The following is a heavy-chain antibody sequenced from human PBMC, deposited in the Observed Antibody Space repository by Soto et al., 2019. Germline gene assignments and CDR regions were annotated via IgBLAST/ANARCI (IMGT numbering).Heavy chain of an antibody. D-gene: IGHD6-6*01. V-gene: IGHV4-59*01. J-gene: IGHJ4*02. CDR3: AGFIAARGRGVDY. CDR2: IYYSGST. CDR1: GGSISSYY. Sequence: QVQLQESGPGLVKPSETLSLTCTVSGGSISSYYWSWIRQPPGKGLEWIGYIYYSGSTNYNPSRKIRVTISVDTSKNQFSLNLSSVTAADTAVYYCAGFIAARGRGVDYWGKGTLVTVSS.